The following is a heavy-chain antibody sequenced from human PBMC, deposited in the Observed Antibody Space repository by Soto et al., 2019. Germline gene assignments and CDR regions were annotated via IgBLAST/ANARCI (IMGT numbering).Heavy chain of an antibody. D-gene: IGHD3-22*01. V-gene: IGHV4-4*02. Sequence: PSETLSLTCAVSGGSISSSNWWSWVRQPPGKGLEWIGEIYHSGSTNYNPSLKSRVTISVDKSKNQFSLKLSSVTAADTAVYYCARDDVRESSYYSTGMDVWAQGTAGTVS. CDR2: IYHSGST. CDR1: GGSISSSNW. J-gene: IGHJ6*02. CDR3: ARDDVRESSYYSTGMDV.